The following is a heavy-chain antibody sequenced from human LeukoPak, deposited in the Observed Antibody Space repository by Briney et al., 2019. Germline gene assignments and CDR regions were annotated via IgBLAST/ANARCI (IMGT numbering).Heavy chain of an antibody. V-gene: IGHV3-NL1*01. D-gene: IGHD3-10*01. J-gene: IGHJ4*02. CDR3: AFTYYYGSGSYYNDDY. CDR2: IYSGGST. Sequence: GGSLRLSCAASGFTFSSYGMHWVRQAPGKGLEWVSVIYSGGSTYYADSVKGRFTISRDNSKNTLYLQMNSLRAEDTAVYYCAFTYYYGSGSYYNDDYWGQGTLVTVSS. CDR1: GFTFSSYG.